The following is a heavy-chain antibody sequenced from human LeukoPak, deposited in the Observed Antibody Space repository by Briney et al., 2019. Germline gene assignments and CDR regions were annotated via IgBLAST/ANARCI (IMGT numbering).Heavy chain of an antibody. D-gene: IGHD6-13*01. J-gene: IGHJ4*02. V-gene: IGHV4-59*11. CDR1: GSSINILY. CDR3: ASRAADSTWYGVFDY. Sequence: SETLSLTCSVSGSSINILYWSWIRQSPGKGLEWIGYVFHGGSTNYNPSLKSRVTMSLDTSRDQFSLRLSSVTAAHTAIYYCASRAADSTWYGVFDYWRQGRLVTVSS. CDR2: VFHGGST.